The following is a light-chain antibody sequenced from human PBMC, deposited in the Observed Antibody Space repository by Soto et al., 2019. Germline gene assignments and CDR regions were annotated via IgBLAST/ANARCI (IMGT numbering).Light chain of an antibody. CDR1: SADVSTSNF. Sequence: QSVLTHPASVSWSPGQSITISCTGISADVSTSNFVSWYQHHPGKGPRLILYDFTHRPSGISDRFSGSKSGDTASLTISGLRAEDEADYYCASYRSGPLYVFGAGTKVTVL. CDR3: ASYRSGPLYV. CDR2: DFT. J-gene: IGLJ1*01. V-gene: IGLV2-14*03.